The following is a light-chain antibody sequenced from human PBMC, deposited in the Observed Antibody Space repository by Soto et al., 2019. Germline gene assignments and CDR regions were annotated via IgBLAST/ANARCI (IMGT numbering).Light chain of an antibody. J-gene: IGKJ2*01. Sequence: AIRMTQSPSSLSASTGDRVTITCRASQGISSYLAWYQQNPGKAPKLLIYAASTLQSGVPSRFSGSGSGTDFTRTVSCLQSEDFATYYCQRYYSYPQTFGQGTKLEIK. CDR1: QGISSY. CDR2: AAS. CDR3: QRYYSYPQT. V-gene: IGKV1-8*01.